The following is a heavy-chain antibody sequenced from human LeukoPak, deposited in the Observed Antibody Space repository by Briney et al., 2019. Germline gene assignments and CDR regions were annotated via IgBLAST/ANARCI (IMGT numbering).Heavy chain of an antibody. Sequence: GGSLRLSCAASGFTFDDYAMHWVRQAPGKGLEWVSANWNSGNIGYADSVKGRFTISRDNSKNTLYLQMDSLRAEDTAVYYCAKEPIVVVPAAIRGDYWGQGTLVTVSS. CDR1: GFTFDDYA. J-gene: IGHJ4*02. CDR2: NWNSGNI. CDR3: AKEPIVVVPAAIRGDY. V-gene: IGHV3-9*01. D-gene: IGHD2-2*01.